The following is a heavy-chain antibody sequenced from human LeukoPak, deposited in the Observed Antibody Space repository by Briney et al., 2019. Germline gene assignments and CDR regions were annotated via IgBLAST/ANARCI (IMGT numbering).Heavy chain of an antibody. Sequence: PGGSLRLSCAASGFTVSSNYTSWVRQAPGKGLEWVSVIYSDGSTYYADSVKGRFTISRDNSKNTLYLQVNSLRAEDTAVYYCARFTSSRAWAQYFQHWGQGTLVTVSS. CDR3: ARFTSSRAWAQYFQH. CDR2: IYSDGST. CDR1: GFTVSSNY. D-gene: IGHD5/OR15-5a*01. J-gene: IGHJ1*01. V-gene: IGHV3-66*01.